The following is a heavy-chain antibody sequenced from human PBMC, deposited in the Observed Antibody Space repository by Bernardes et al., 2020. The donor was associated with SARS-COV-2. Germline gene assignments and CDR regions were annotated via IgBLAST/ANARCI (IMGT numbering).Heavy chain of an antibody. Sequence: SETLSLTRTLSSGSISSFHWSWIRQPPGRELEWIGSVYYTGSSNYNPSLKSRLTISVDTSKNQFFLILSSVIAADTAVYYCARGDGWFDPWGQGTLVTVSS. CDR3: ARGDGWFDP. V-gene: IGHV4-59*01. CDR1: SGSISSFH. CDR2: VYYTGSS. J-gene: IGHJ5*02.